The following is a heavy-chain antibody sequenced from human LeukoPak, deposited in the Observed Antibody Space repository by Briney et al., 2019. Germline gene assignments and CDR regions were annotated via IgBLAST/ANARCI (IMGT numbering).Heavy chain of an antibody. CDR1: GFTFSSYS. D-gene: IGHD1-20*01. V-gene: IGHV3-48*01. J-gene: IGHJ5*02. CDR2: ISSSSSTI. CDR3: ARDFGITGT. Sequence: PGGSLRLSCAASGFTFSSYSMNWVRQAPGKGLEWVSYISSSSSTIYYADSVKGRFTISRDNAKNSLYLQMNSLRAEDTAVYYCARDFGITGTWGQGTLVTVSS.